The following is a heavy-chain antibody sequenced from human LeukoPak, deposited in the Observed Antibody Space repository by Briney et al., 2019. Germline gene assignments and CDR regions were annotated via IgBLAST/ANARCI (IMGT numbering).Heavy chain of an antibody. D-gene: IGHD1-26*01. J-gene: IGHJ4*02. CDR3: AKGIQWELPLEY. Sequence: GGSLRLSCAASGFTFSSYEMNWVRQAPGKGLEWVSAISNSGRSTYHADSVKGRFTISRDNSKNTLYLQMNSVRAEDTAVYYCAKGIQWELPLEYWGQGTLVTVSS. V-gene: IGHV3-23*01. CDR1: GFTFSSYE. CDR2: ISNSGRST.